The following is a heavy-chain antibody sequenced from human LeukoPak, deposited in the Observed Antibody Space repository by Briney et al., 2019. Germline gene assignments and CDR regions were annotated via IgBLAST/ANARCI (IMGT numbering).Heavy chain of an antibody. V-gene: IGHV3-30*18. CDR3: AKDHGSGSYYKADAFDI. Sequence: GGSLRLSCAASGFTFSRYGMIWVRQAPGKGLEWVANISYDGSDKYCTGSVKGRFTVSRDNSKNMLYLQMSGLRVEDTAVYYCAKDHGSGSYYKADAFDIWGQGAMVIVCS. J-gene: IGHJ3*02. CDR2: ISYDGSDK. CDR1: GFTFSRYG. D-gene: IGHD3-10*01.